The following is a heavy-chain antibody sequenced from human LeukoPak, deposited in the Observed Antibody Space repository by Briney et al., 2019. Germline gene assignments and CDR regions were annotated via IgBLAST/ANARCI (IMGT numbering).Heavy chain of an antibody. CDR1: GFTFTSCS. V-gene: IGHV3-21*01. D-gene: IGHD4-17*01. Sequence: TGGSLRLSCAASGFTFTSCSMNWVRQAPGKGLEWVSSISSSSSNIYYADSVKGRFTISRDNAKNSLYLQMNSLRAEDTAVYYCARDPADYGDYYYYYGMDVWGQGTTVTVSS. CDR3: ARDPADYGDYYYYYGMDV. CDR2: ISSSSSNI. J-gene: IGHJ6*02.